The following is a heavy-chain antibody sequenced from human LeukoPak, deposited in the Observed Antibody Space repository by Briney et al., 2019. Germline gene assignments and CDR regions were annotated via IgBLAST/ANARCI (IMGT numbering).Heavy chain of an antibody. J-gene: IGHJ6*02. CDR2: IYYSGST. CDR3: AREHYDFWSGYYTGMDV. D-gene: IGHD3-3*01. V-gene: IGHV4-61*05. Sequence: PSETLSLTCTVSGGSISSSSYYWGWIRQPPGKGLEWIGYIYYSGSTNYNPSLKSRVTISVDTSKNQFSLKLSSVTAADTAVYYCAREHYDFWSGYYTGMDVWGQGTTVTVSS. CDR1: GGSISSSSYY.